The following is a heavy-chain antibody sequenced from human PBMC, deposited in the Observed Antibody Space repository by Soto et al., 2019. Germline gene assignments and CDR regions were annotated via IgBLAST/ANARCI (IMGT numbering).Heavy chain of an antibody. V-gene: IGHV3-23*01. CDR2: IRTSVGDT. D-gene: IGHD4-17*01. CDR3: AKDPTYDYGYFDS. J-gene: IGHJ4*02. Sequence: GGFLRLSCAASGFTFSSYAMNWVRQAPGKGLEWVSTIRTSVGDTYYAASVKGRFTISRDNSKSTVYLHLNSLRAEDTAIYYCAKDPTYDYGYFDSWGQGTLVTVSS. CDR1: GFTFSSYA.